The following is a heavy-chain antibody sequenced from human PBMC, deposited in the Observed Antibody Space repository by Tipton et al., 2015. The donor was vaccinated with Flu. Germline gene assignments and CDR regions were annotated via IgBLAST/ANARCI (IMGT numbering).Heavy chain of an antibody. CDR3: ARVWGYSYYFDF. J-gene: IGHJ4*02. V-gene: IGHV3-30*04. CDR1: GFTFSRFS. CDR2: ISYDGSKK. D-gene: IGHD3-16*01. Sequence: SLRLSCAASGFTFSRFSMHWVRQAPGKGLEWVAVISYDGSKKIYAESVKGRFTISRDNSKNTLYLQMNTVRAEDTAVYYCARVWGYSYYFDFWGQGTLVTVSS.